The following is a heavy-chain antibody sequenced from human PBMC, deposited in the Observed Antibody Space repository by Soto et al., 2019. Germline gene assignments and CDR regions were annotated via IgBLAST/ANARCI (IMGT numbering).Heavy chain of an antibody. CDR1: GYNFGWFL. CDR3: AKDRGRPDAFNI. V-gene: IGHV3-74*01. J-gene: IGHJ3*02. CDR2: IDNGGTNT. Sequence: GGSRRLSWAGSGYNFGWFLMHWVRQAPGKGLVWVSRIDNGGTNTVYADAVKGRFTISRDNAKNTLYLQMNSVRAEDTAVYYCAKDRGRPDAFNIWGQGTMVTVSS. D-gene: IGHD3-10*01.